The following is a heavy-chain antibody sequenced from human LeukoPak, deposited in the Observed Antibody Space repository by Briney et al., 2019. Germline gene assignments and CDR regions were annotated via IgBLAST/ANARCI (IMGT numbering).Heavy chain of an antibody. V-gene: IGHV3-74*01. D-gene: IGHD4-17*01. Sequence: GGSLRLSCAASGFTFSSYWMHWVRQAPGKGLVWVSRINTDGSNTFYADSVKGRFTISRDNAKNTLYLQMNGLRAEDTAVYYCARDHYGDYSDYWGQGTLVTVSS. J-gene: IGHJ4*02. CDR1: GFTFSSYW. CDR2: INTDGSNT. CDR3: ARDHYGDYSDY.